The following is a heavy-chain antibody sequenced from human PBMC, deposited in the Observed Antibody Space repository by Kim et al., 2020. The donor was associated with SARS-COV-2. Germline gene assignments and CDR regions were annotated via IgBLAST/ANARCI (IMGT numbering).Heavy chain of an antibody. Sequence: GGSLRLSCEASGFSFSTFAMHWVRQAPGKGLEWVAVIWFGEKSEYYADYVKGRFTISRDNSKNMVYVQMNSLRAEDTAVYSCARAFVYSTSDAFDIWGQGTMV. V-gene: IGHV3-33*08. CDR2: IWFGEKSE. J-gene: IGHJ3*02. D-gene: IGHD6-6*01. CDR1: GFSFSTFA. CDR3: ARAFVYSTSDAFDI.